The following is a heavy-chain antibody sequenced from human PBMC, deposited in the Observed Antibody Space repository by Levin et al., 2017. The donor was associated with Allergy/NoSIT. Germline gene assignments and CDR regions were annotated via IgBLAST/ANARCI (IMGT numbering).Heavy chain of an antibody. V-gene: IGHV4-59*01. D-gene: IGHD5-24*01. CDR3: ARDPGRYGDHYFDK. CDR1: GGSISDYC. Sequence: PSETLSLTCSVSGGSISDYCWSWIRQSPGKTLEWIGYVYNDGRTNQNPSLKSRVTISVDTSKNQFSLKLRSVTAADTAVYYCARDPGRYGDHYFDKWGQGTLVTVSS. CDR2: VYNDGRT. J-gene: IGHJ4*02.